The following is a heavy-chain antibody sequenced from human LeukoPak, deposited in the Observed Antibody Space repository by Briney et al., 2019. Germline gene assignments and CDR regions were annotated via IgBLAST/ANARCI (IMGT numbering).Heavy chain of an antibody. D-gene: IGHD3-9*01. V-gene: IGHV3-21*01. CDR3: AVMAYYDILTGLPNDY. CDR2: ISSSSSYI. J-gene: IGHJ4*02. CDR1: GFTFSSYS. Sequence: GGSLRLSCAASGFTFSSYSMNWVRQAPGKGLEWVSSISSSSSYIYYADSVKGRFTISRDNAKNSLYLQMNSLRAEDTAVYYCAVMAYYDILTGLPNDYWGQGTLVTVSS.